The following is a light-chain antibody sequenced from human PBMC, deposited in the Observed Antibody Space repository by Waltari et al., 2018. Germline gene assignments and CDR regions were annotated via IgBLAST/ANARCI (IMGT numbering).Light chain of an antibody. CDR3: SSYAGSYTLRL. CDR1: SSDIGAYNY. Sequence: QSALNQPRSVSRSPGQSVTISCTGTSSDIGAYNYVSWYQQHPGKVPKPILYAVTKRPSGVPYRFSGSKSGNTAALTISGLQAEDEADYYCSSYAGSYTLRLFGTGTKVTVL. V-gene: IGLV2-11*01. CDR2: AVT. J-gene: IGLJ1*01.